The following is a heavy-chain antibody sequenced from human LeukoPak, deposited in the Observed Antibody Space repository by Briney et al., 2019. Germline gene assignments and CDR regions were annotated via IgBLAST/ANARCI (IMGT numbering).Heavy chain of an antibody. V-gene: IGHV1-24*01. Sequence: ASVKVSCKVSGYTLTELSVHWVRQAPGKGLEWMGGFDPEDGETIYAQKFQGRVTMTRDTSTSTVYMELSSLRSEDTAVYYCARDTDYGDDVDYWGQGTLVTVSS. D-gene: IGHD4-17*01. CDR3: ARDTDYGDDVDY. CDR2: FDPEDGET. J-gene: IGHJ4*02. CDR1: GYTLTELS.